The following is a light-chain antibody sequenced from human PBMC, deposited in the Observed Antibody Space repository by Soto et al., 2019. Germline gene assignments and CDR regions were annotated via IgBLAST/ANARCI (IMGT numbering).Light chain of an antibody. J-gene: IGKJ1*01. CDR1: QSVSDK. Sequence: ILIKQSPATLSVSPWETATLSCRAIQSVSDKLAWYQHKPGQALRLLIYDASTRATNIPARFSGSGSGTEFTLTISSLQSEDFAVYYCQQYNNWPPTWTFGQGTIVDIK. V-gene: IGKV3-15*01. CDR3: QQYNNWPPTWT. CDR2: DAS.